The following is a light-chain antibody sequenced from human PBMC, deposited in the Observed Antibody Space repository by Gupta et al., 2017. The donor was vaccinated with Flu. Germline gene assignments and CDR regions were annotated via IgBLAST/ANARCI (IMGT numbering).Light chain of an antibody. V-gene: IGLV3-21*02. Sequence: SFVLTQPPSVSVARRQTARITCVENCTGGKTVHWFRQKPGQATVLGVYDDIERLSQSSERFSGSFSGTTATLTISRVEVEDEADYYCQVWYSSSTHWVFGGGTKLTVL. CDR2: DDI. J-gene: IGLJ3*02. CDR1: CTGGKT. CDR3: QVWYSSSTHWV.